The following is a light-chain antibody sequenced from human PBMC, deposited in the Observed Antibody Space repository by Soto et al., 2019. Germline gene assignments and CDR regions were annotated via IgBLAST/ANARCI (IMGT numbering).Light chain of an antibody. Sequence: DIQMTQSPSTLSASVGDRVTITWRATQTISTSLAWYQQKPGKAPNLLIYKASNLETGVPSRFSGSGSGTEFTLTISSLQPDDFATYYCQQYNSYSWTFGQGTKVDI. CDR2: KAS. V-gene: IGKV1-5*03. J-gene: IGKJ1*01. CDR3: QQYNSYSWT. CDR1: QTISTS.